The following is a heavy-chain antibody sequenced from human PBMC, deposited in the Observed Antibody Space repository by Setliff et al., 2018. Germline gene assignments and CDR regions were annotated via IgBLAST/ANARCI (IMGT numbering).Heavy chain of an antibody. Sequence: ASVKVSCKASGYTFSRYGISWVRQAPGQRLEWMGWINAGNGNINYAQKFQGRVTLTTDTSTGTAYMEVRSLRSDDTAQYYCVRDRAAIVVGPPTAAFDIWGQGTMVTVSS. CDR3: VRDRAAIVVGPPTAAFDI. CDR1: GYTFSRYG. CDR2: INAGNGNI. D-gene: IGHD2-2*01. V-gene: IGHV1-18*01. J-gene: IGHJ3*02.